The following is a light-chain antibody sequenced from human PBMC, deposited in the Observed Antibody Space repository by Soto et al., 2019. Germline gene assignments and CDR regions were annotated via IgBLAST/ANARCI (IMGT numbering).Light chain of an antibody. CDR2: AAS. CDR3: QQLNSYSYT. CDR1: QGISSY. J-gene: IGKJ2*01. Sequence: DIQLTQSPSFLSASVGDRVTITCRASQGISSYLAWYQQKPGKAPKLLIYAASALQSGLPSRFSGSGSGTEFTLTISSLQPEDFAIYYCQQLNSYSYTFGQGTKLEIK. V-gene: IGKV1-9*01.